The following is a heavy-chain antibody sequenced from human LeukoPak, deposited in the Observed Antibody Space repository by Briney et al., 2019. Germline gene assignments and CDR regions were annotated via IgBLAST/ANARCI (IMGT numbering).Heavy chain of an antibody. D-gene: IGHD3-22*01. CDR3: AREALDYYDSSGYPSEGFDY. V-gene: IGHV3-20*04. Sequence: PGGSLRLSCAASGFTFDDYGMSWVRQAPGKGLEWVSGINWNGGSTGYADSVKGRFTISRDNAKNSLYLQMNSLRAEDTASYYCAREALDYYDSSGYPSEGFDYWGQGTLVTVSS. CDR2: INWNGGST. J-gene: IGHJ4*02. CDR1: GFTFDDYG.